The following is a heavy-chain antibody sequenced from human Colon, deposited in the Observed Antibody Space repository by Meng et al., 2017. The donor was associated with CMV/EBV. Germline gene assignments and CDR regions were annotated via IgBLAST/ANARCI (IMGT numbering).Heavy chain of an antibody. CDR3: TRDTPHNAFDP. Sequence: LRLSCAASGFTFSSYWMSWVRQAPGKGLEWVANIKQDGSEKYYVDSVKGRFTISRDNAKNSLYLQMNSLRAEDTAVYYCTRDTPHNAFDPWGQGALVTVSS. CDR1: GFTFSSYW. D-gene: IGHD2-15*01. V-gene: IGHV3-7*01. CDR2: IKQDGSEK. J-gene: IGHJ5*02.